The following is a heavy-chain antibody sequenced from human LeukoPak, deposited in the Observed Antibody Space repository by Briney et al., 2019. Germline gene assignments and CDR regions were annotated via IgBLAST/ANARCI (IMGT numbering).Heavy chain of an antibody. D-gene: IGHD3-22*01. Sequence: SEILSLTCTVSGGSISSGGYYWSWIRQHPGKGLEWIGYIYYSGSTYYNPSLKSRVSISVDTSKNQFSLKLSSVTAADTAVYYCARAINYYDSSGEVDYWGQGTLVTVSS. J-gene: IGHJ4*02. CDR2: IYYSGST. V-gene: IGHV4-31*03. CDR3: ARAINYYDSSGEVDY. CDR1: GGSISSGGYY.